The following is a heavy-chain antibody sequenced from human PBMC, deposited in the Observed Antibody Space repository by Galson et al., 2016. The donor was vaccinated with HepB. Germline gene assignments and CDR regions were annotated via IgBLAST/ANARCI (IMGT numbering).Heavy chain of an antibody. V-gene: IGHV1-2*04. J-gene: IGHJ4*02. CDR1: GYTFTGYY. CDR2: INPNSGGT. Sequence: SVKVSCKASGYTFTGYYMHWVRQAPGQGLEWMGWINPNSGGTKYAQKFQGWVTMTRDTSTSTVYMELSSLRSEDTAVYYCARNAEYIAVAGNFDYWGQGTLVTVSS. CDR3: ARNAEYIAVAGNFDY. D-gene: IGHD6-19*01.